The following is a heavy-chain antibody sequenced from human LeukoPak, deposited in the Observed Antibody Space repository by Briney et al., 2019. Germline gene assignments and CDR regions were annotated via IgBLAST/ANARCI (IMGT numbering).Heavy chain of an antibody. D-gene: IGHD3-3*01. Sequence: GGSLRLSCAASGFTFSSYAMSWVRQAPGKGLEWVSAICGSGGSTYYADSVKGRFTISRDNSKNTLYLQMNSLRAEDTAVYYFSKTLWSGGYFDYWGQGTLVTVSS. CDR3: SKTLWSGGYFDY. CDR1: GFTFSSYA. J-gene: IGHJ4*02. V-gene: IGHV3-23*01. CDR2: ICGSGGST.